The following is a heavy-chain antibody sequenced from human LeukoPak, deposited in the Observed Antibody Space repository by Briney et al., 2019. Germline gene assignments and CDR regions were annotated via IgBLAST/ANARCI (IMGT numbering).Heavy chain of an antibody. CDR2: IYYSGST. D-gene: IGHD3-10*01. V-gene: IGHV4-59*08. CDR3: ARGGRGYYYGSGSSSLDY. CDR1: GGSISSYY. Sequence: SETLSLTCTVSGGSISSYYWSWIRQPPGKGLEWIGYIYYSGSTNYNPSLKSRVTISVDTSKNQFSLKLSSVTAADTAVYYCARGGRGYYYGSGSSSLDYWGQGTLVTVSS. J-gene: IGHJ4*02.